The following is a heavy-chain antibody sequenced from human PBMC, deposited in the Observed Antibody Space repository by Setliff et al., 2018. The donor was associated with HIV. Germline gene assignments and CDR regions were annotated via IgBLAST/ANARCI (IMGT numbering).Heavy chain of an antibody. Sequence: SETLSLTCSVYGTSFSDHYWSWVRQTPGKGLEWIGEMNQSGTTNYNPSLKSRVTMSIDTSERQFSLKLSSVTAADTAVYYCARGLSFYDPGGFDYWGQGVLVTVSS. V-gene: IGHV4-34*01. CDR3: ARGLSFYDPGGFDY. D-gene: IGHD3-22*01. CDR1: GTSFSDHY. CDR2: MNQSGTT. J-gene: IGHJ4*02.